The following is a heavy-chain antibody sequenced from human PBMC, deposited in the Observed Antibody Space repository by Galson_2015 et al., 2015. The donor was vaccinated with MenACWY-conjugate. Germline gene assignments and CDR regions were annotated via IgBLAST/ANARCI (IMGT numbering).Heavy chain of an antibody. V-gene: IGHV3-7*03. Sequence: SLRLSCATSGFTFSSSWMSWVRQAPGKGLEWVANINQDGNEKNHVGSVKGRFTISRDNAKNSLYLQMNSLRAEDTAVYYCATGGFRPDYWGQGTLVTVSS. J-gene: IGHJ4*02. CDR1: GFTFSSSW. CDR3: ATGGFRPDY. D-gene: IGHD6-6*01. CDR2: INQDGNEK.